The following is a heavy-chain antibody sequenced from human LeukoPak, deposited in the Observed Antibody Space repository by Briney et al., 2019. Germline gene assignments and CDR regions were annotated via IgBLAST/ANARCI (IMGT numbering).Heavy chain of an antibody. CDR2: ISYDGSTK. V-gene: IGHV3-30*18. Sequence: GGSLRLSCAASGFTFSNYGMHWVRQAPGKGLEWVAVISYDGSTKFYGDSVKGRFTISRDNSKDTLYLQMNSLRVEDTAVYYCAKEASQYTSRAVDFWGQGTLVTVSS. J-gene: IGHJ4*02. CDR1: GFTFSNYG. D-gene: IGHD6-13*01. CDR3: AKEASQYTSRAVDF.